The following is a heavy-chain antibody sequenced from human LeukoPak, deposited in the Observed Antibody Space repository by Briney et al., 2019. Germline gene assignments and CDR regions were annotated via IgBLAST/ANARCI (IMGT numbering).Heavy chain of an antibody. CDR2: INPNSGGT. CDR3: ARGDYQSGY. J-gene: IGHJ4*02. Sequence: ASVKVSCKVSGYTLTELSMHWVRQAPGKGLEWMGWINPNSGGTNYAQKFQGRVTMTRDTSISTAYMELNRLKSDDTAVYYCARGDYQSGYWGQGTLVTVSS. V-gene: IGHV1-2*02. CDR1: GYTLTELS. D-gene: IGHD3-16*01.